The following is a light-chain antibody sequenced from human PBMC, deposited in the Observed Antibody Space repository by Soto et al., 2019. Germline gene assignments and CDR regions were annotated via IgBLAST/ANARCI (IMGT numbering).Light chain of an antibody. CDR1: QDIRNY. Sequence: IQLTQSPSSLSASVGDRVTVNCRASQDIRNYLAWYQQKPGKAPKLMICDASTLYSGVPSRFSGSGSGTDFTLTISGLQPEDFAAYFCQQTYSTLITFGQGTRLEIK. V-gene: IGKV1-9*01. CDR2: DAS. J-gene: IGKJ5*01. CDR3: QQTYSTLIT.